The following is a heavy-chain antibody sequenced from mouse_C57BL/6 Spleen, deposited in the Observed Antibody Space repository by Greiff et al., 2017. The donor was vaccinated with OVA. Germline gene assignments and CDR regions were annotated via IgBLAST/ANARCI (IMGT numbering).Heavy chain of an antibody. CDR1: GYTFTSYW. CDR2: IYPGSGST. V-gene: IGHV1-55*01. Sequence: QVQLQQPGAELVKPGASVKLSCKASGYTFTSYWITWVKQRPGQGLEWIGDIYPGSGSTNYNEKFKGKATLTVDTSSSTAYMQLSSLTSEDSAVYYCARGGPDFDVWGTGTTVTVSS. CDR3: ARGGPDFDV. J-gene: IGHJ1*03.